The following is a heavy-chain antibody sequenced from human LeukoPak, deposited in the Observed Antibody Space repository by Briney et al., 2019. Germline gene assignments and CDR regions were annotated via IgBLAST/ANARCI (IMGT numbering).Heavy chain of an antibody. D-gene: IGHD1-26*01. CDR2: IYPGDSDA. Sequence: GESLKISCKGSGYSFTNYWIGWVRQMPGKGLKWMGIIYPGDSDARYSPSFQGQVTISADKSISTAYLQWSSLKASDTAMYYCARSRSGSGRTDAFDIWGQGTMVTVSS. J-gene: IGHJ3*02. CDR3: ARSRSGSGRTDAFDI. V-gene: IGHV5-51*01. CDR1: GYSFTNYW.